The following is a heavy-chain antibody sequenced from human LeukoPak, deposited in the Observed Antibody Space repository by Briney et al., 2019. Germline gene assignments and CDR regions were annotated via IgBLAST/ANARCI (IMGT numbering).Heavy chain of an antibody. CDR2: TYYRSKWFN. CDR1: GDSVSSNSVA. Sequence: QTLSLTCAISGDSVSSNSVAWNWFRQSPSRGLEWLGRTYYRSKWFNGYALSMKTRVIVNPDTSKNQFSLQLNSVTPEDTAVYYCAREGSGIPGYFDYWGQGTLVTVSS. J-gene: IGHJ4*02. CDR3: AREGSGIPGYFDY. V-gene: IGHV6-1*01. D-gene: IGHD3-10*01.